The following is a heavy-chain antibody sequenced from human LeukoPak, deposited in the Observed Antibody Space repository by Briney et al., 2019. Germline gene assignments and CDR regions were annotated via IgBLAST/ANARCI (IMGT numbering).Heavy chain of an antibody. CDR1: GYTFTGYY. D-gene: IGHD6-19*01. J-gene: IGHJ4*02. CDR2: INPNSGGT. V-gene: IGHV1-2*06. Sequence: ASVKVSCKASGYTFTGYYMHWVRQAPGQGLEWMGRINPNSGGTNYAQKFQGRVTMTRDTSISTAYMELSRQRSDDTAVYYCARGGVGLAVAGLFDYWGQGTLVTVSS. CDR3: ARGGVGLAVAGLFDY.